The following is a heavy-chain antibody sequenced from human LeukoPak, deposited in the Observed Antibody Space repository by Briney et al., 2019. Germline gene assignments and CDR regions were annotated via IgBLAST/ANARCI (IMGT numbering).Heavy chain of an antibody. Sequence: SVKVSFKASGGTFSSYAISWVRQAPGQGLEWMGGIIPIFGTANYAQKFQGRVTITADESTSTAYMELSSLRSEDTAVYYCAREGVGVRDSVAFDIWGQGTMVTVSS. V-gene: IGHV1-69*01. D-gene: IGHD3-10*01. J-gene: IGHJ3*02. CDR3: AREGVGVRDSVAFDI. CDR2: IIPIFGTA. CDR1: GGTFSSYA.